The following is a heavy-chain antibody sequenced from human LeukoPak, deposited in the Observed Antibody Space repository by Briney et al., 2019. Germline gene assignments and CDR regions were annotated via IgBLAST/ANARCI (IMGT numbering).Heavy chain of an antibody. Sequence: PGGSLRLSCAASGFTFSLYWMHWVRQVPGKGLVWVSRIESDGSSTSYADSVKGRFTISRDNAKNTLYLQMNSLRAKDTAVYYCARDPSAVAGFFDYWGQGTLVTVSS. D-gene: IGHD6-19*01. V-gene: IGHV3-74*01. CDR1: GFTFSLYW. CDR2: IESDGSST. CDR3: ARDPSAVAGFFDY. J-gene: IGHJ4*02.